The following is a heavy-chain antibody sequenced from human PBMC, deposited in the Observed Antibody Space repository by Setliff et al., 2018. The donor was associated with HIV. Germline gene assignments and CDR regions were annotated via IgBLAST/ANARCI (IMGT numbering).Heavy chain of an antibody. CDR1: GFTFSSYA. V-gene: IGHV3-23*01. CDR3: AKGAGPTTLAEPFDS. D-gene: IGHD1-26*01. J-gene: IGHJ4*02. CDR2: ITSGGST. Sequence: GGSLRLSCAASGFTFSSYAMSWVRQTPEKGLEWVSIITSGGSTYYADSAKGRFIISRDNSQNTLYLQMNSLRADDTALYFCAKGAGPTTLAEPFDSWGQGTLVTVSS.